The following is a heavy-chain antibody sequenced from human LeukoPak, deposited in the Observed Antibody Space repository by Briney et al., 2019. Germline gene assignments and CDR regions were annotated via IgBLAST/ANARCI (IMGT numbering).Heavy chain of an antibody. J-gene: IGHJ4*02. D-gene: IGHD1-26*01. CDR3: AKRGSREFDY. Sequence: PGGSLRLSCAVSGFTFSTYGMSWVRQAPGKGLEWISAISVSGAYTDYADSVKGRFTMSRDNSKNTLYPQMNSLRADDTAVYYCAKRGSREFDYWGQGTLVTVSS. CDR2: ISVSGAYT. V-gene: IGHV3-23*01. CDR1: GFTFSTYG.